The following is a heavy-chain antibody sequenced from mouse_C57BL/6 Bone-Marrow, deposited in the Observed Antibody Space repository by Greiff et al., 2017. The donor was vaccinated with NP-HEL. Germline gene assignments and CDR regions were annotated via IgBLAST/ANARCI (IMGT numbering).Heavy chain of an antibody. CDR3: ARWSYAMDY. V-gene: IGHV1-50*01. J-gene: IGHJ4*01. Sequence: QVQLQQPGAELVKPGASVKLSCKASGYTFTSYWMQWVKQRPGQGLEWIGEIDPSDSYTHYNQKFKGKATLTVDTSSSTAYMQLSSLTSEDSTVYYCARWSYAMDYWGPGTSVTVSS. CDR2: IDPSDSYT. CDR1: GYTFTSYW.